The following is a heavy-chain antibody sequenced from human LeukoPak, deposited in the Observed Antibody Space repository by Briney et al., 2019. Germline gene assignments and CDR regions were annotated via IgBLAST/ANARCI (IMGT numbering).Heavy chain of an antibody. CDR3: ARDLSSGGSGLDY. D-gene: IGHD3-10*01. Sequence: KPGGSLRLSCAASGFTFSSYSMNWVRQAPGKGLEWVSSISSSSSYIYYADSVKGRFTISRDNAKNSLYLQMNSLRAEDTAVYYCARDLSSGGSGLDYWGQGTLVTVSS. CDR1: GFTFSSYS. CDR2: ISSSSSYI. J-gene: IGHJ4*02. V-gene: IGHV3-21*01.